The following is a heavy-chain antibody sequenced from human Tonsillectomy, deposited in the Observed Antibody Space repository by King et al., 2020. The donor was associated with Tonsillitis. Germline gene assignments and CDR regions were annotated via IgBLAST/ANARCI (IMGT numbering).Heavy chain of an antibody. CDR3: AGGYIRDAFDI. D-gene: IGHD4-11*01. V-gene: IGHV4-34*01. CDR1: AGSFSGYY. CDR2: INHSGST. J-gene: IGHJ3*02. Sequence: VQLQQWGAGLLKPSETLSLTCAVYAGSFSGYYWSWIRQPPGKGLEWIGEINHSGSTNYNPSLKVRVTISVDTSKNQFSLNLSSVTAADTAVYYCAGGYIRDAFDIWGQGTMVTVSS.